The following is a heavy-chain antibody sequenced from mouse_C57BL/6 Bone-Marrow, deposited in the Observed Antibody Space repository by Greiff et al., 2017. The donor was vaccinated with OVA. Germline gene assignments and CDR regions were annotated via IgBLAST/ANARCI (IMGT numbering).Heavy chain of an antibody. CDR3: ARHYYGSSYY. CDR2: ISSGGSYT. Sequence: EVKLMESGGDLVKPGGSLKLSCAASGFTFSSYGMSWVRQTPDKRLEWVATISSGGSYTYYPDSVKGRFTISRDKAKNTLYLQMSSLKSEDTAMYYWARHYYGSSYYWGQGTTLTVSS. V-gene: IGHV5-6*01. CDR1: GFTFSSYG. D-gene: IGHD1-1*01. J-gene: IGHJ2*01.